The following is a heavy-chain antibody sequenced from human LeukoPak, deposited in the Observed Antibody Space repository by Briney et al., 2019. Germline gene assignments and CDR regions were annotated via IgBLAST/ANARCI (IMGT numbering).Heavy chain of an antibody. V-gene: IGHV4-34*01. J-gene: IGHJ4*02. CDR3: ARVMGTTVTAPFDY. Sequence: SETLSLTCAVYGGSFSGYSWSWIRQPPGKGLEWIGEIYHSGSTNYNPSLKSRVTISVDKSKNQFSLKLSSVTAADTAVYYCARVMGTTVTAPFDYWGQGTLVTVSS. D-gene: IGHD4-11*01. CDR2: IYHSGST. CDR1: GGSFSGYS.